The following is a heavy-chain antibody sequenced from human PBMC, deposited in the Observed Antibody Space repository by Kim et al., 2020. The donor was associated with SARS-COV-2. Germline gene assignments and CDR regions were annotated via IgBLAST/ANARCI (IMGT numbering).Heavy chain of an antibody. CDR1: GFTFSSYE. D-gene: IGHD6-6*01. J-gene: IGHJ4*02. CDR2: ISSSGSTI. Sequence: GGSLRLSCAASGFTFSSYEMNWVRQAPGKGLEWVSYISSSGSTIYYADSVKGRFTISRDNAKNSLYVQMNSLSAEDTAVYYCARDRPGLFMSPLLDYWGQGTLVTVSS. V-gene: IGHV3-48*03. CDR3: ARDRPGLFMSPLLDY.